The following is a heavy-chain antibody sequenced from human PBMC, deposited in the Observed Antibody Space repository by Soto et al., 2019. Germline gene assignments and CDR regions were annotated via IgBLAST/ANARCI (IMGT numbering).Heavy chain of an antibody. D-gene: IGHD3-10*01. J-gene: IGHJ4*02. CDR2: IKQDGSET. CDR1: GFTFSSYW. CDR3: ARDPRGSMVRGVIINPDY. V-gene: IGHV3-7*01. Sequence: EVQLVESGGGLVQPGGSLRLSCAASGFTFSSYWMSWVRQAPGKGLEWVANIKQDGSETYYVDSVKGRFTISRDNAKNSLYLQMSSLRAEDTAVYYCARDPRGSMVRGVIINPDYWGQGTLVTVSS.